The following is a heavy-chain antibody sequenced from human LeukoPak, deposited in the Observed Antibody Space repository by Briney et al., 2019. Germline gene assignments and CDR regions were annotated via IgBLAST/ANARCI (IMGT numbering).Heavy chain of an antibody. J-gene: IGHJ2*01. Sequence: GGSLRLSCAASGFTFSSYGMSWFRQAPGKGLEWVSSFGGSGGSTYYADSVKGRFTISRDNSKNTLYLQMNSLRAEDTAVYYCAKDTASSWWYFDLWGRGTLVTVSS. CDR3: AKDTASSWWYFDL. V-gene: IGHV3-23*01. CDR2: FGGSGGST. D-gene: IGHD5-18*01. CDR1: GFTFSSYG.